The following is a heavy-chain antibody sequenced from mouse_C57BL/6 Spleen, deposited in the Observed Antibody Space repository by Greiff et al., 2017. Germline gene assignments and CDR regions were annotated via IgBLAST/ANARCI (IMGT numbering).Heavy chain of an antibody. CDR2: IYPRDGST. J-gene: IGHJ3*01. V-gene: IGHV1-78*01. Sequence: SDAELVKPGASVKISCKVSGYTFTDHTIHWMKQRPEQGLEWIGYIYPRDGSTKYNEKFKGKATLTAYKSSSTAYMQLNGLTSEDSAVYFCARGLYYGSSVPAYWGQGTLVTVSA. CDR1: GYTFTDHT. D-gene: IGHD1-1*01. CDR3: ARGLYYGSSVPAY.